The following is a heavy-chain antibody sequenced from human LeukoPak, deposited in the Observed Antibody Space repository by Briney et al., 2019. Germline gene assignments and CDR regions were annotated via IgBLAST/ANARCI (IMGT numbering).Heavy chain of an antibody. D-gene: IGHD2-2*01. CDR3: ATSPHCNSISCYRV. CDR1: GGSFSGYY. J-gene: IGHJ3*01. V-gene: IGHV4-34*01. CDR2: INHSGST. Sequence: SETLTLTCAVYGGSFSGYYWSWIRQPPGKGLEWIGEINHSGSTNYNPSLKSRVTISVDTSKNQFSLKLSSVTAADTAVYYCATSPHCNSISCYRVWGQGTMVTVSS.